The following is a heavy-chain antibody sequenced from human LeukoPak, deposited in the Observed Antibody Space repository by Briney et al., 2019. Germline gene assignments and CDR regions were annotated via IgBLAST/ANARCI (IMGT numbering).Heavy chain of an antibody. CDR3: ARGPASSSWYQGGYYYYYYMDV. V-gene: IGHV3-53*01. J-gene: IGHJ6*03. D-gene: IGHD6-13*01. CDR2: IYSGGST. Sequence: GGSLRLSCAASGFTVSSNYMSWVRQAPGKGLEWVSVIYSGGSTYYADSVKSRFTISRDNSKNTLYLQMNSLRAEDTAVYYCARGPASSSWYQGGYYYYYYMDVWGKGTTVTVSS. CDR1: GFTVSSNY.